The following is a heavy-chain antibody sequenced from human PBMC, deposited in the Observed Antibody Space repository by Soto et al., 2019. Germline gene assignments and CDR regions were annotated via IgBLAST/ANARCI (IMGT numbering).Heavy chain of an antibody. D-gene: IGHD2-15*01. CDR3: ATRQGGSYNWFDP. J-gene: IGHJ5*02. Sequence: PSETLSLTCTVSGGSISSSRYSWGRIRQPPGQGLEWIGSAYYSGSTYYNPSLKSRVTMSVDTSKNQFSLKLSSVTAADTAVYYCATRQGGSYNWFDPWGQGTLVTVS. CDR2: AYYSGST. V-gene: IGHV4-39*01. CDR1: GGSISSSRYS.